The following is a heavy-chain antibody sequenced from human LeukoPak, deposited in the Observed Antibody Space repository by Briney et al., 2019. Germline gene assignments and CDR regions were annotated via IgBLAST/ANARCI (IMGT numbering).Heavy chain of an antibody. CDR2: ISYDGSDK. Sequence: PGGSLRLSCAASGFTFSTYDMYWVRQAPGKGLEWVAVISYDGSDKYYADSVKGRFTISRDNSKNTLYLQMNSLRTEDSAVYYCARRNAVTALDYWGQGTLVTVSS. J-gene: IGHJ4*02. CDR3: ARRNAVTALDY. CDR1: GFTFSTYD. V-gene: IGHV3-30*03. D-gene: IGHD2-21*02.